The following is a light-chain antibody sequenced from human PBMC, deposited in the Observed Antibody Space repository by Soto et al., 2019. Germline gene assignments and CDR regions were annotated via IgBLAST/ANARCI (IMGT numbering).Light chain of an antibody. CDR2: RNN. J-gene: IGLJ7*01. CDR3: AAWDDSLSGSAV. CDR1: SSNIGSNY. V-gene: IGLV1-47*01. Sequence: QYVLTQPPSASGTPGQRVTISCSGSSSNIGSNYVYWYQQLPGTAPKLLSYRNNQRPSGVPDRFSGSKSGTSASLAISGLRSEDEADYYCAAWDDSLSGSAVFGGGTQLTVL.